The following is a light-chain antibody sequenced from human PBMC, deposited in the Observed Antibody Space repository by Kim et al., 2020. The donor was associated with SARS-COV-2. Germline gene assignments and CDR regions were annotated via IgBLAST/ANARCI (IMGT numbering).Light chain of an antibody. CDR2: WAS. J-gene: IGKJ3*01. V-gene: IGKV4-1*01. Sequence: DIVMTQSPDSLAVSLGERATINCKSSQSVLYSSNNKNYLAWYQQKPGQPPKLLIYWASTRESGVPDRFSGSGSGTDFTLTISSLQVEDVAVYYCQQYYSTPFTFGPGNKVDIK. CDR3: QQYYSTPFT. CDR1: QSVLYSSNNKNY.